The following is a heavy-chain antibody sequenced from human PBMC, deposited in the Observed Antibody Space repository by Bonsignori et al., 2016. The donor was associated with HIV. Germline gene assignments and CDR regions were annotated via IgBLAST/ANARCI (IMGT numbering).Heavy chain of an antibody. CDR3: TRDIGGAGES. CDR2: IDEYGWTT. J-gene: IGHJ4*02. V-gene: IGHV3-74*01. CDR1: GYIFSNYW. Sequence: EVQLVESGGGLVQPGGSLRISCGGSGYIFSNYWMHWVRQVPGKGLVWVSRIDEYGWTTDYADSVKGRFTISRDNAKNTLYLQMNSLRAEDTAVYYCTRDIGGAGESWGQGTLVTVSS. D-gene: IGHD3-16*01.